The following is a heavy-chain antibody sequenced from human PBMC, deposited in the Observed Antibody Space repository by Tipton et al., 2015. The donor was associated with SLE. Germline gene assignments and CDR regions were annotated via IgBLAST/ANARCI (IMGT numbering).Heavy chain of an antibody. CDR2: IYYSGST. V-gene: IGHV4-59*12. CDR1: GGSISSYY. D-gene: IGHD6-6*01. Sequence: TLSLTCTVSGGSISSYYWSWIRQHPGKGLEWIGYIYYSGSTYYNPSLKSRVTISVDTSKNQFSLKLSSVTAADTAVYYCARGLVNSSSSDYWGQGTLVTVSS. J-gene: IGHJ4*02. CDR3: ARGLVNSSSSDY.